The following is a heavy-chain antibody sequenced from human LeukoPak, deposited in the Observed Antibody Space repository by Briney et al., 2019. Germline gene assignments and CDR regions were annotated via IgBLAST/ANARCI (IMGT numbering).Heavy chain of an antibody. CDR3: ARVGDRTLFDY. Sequence: NPSETLSLTCTVSGGSISSGAYFWSWIRQHPGKGLEWIGYIYSSGLSHYNPSLKSRLNISMDTSKRQFSLELSSVTAADTAMYYCARVGDRTLFDYWGQGTLVTVSS. V-gene: IGHV4-31*03. J-gene: IGHJ4*02. CDR2: IYSSGLS. D-gene: IGHD3-16*01. CDR1: GGSISSGAYF.